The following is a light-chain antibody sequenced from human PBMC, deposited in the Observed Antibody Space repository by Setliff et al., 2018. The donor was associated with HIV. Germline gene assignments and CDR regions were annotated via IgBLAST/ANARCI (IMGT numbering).Light chain of an antibody. Sequence: QSALTQPASVSGSPGQSITISCTGTSSDVGSNNLVSWYQQHPGKAPKLMIYEVSKRPSGVSNRFSGSKSGNTASLTISGLQAEDEADYYCSSYTTSSTWVFGGGTKVTVL. CDR3: SSYTTSSTWV. CDR2: EVS. CDR1: SSDVGSNNL. J-gene: IGLJ3*02. V-gene: IGLV2-14*02.